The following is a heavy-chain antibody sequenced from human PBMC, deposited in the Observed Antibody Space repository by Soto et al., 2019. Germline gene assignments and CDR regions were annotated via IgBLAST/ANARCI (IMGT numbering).Heavy chain of an antibody. Sequence: SVKVSCKASGSTFSSYAISWVRQAPGQGLEWMGGIIPIFGTANYAQKFQGRVTITADESTSTAYMELSSLRSEDTAVYYCARGPSYYYDSSGYPYYWGQGTLVTVSS. CDR3: ARGPSYYYDSSGYPYY. J-gene: IGHJ4*02. D-gene: IGHD3-22*01. CDR1: GSTFSSYA. V-gene: IGHV1-69*13. CDR2: IIPIFGTA.